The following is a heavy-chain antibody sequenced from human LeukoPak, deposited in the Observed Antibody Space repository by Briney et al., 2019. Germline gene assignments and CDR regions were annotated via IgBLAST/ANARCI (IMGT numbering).Heavy chain of an antibody. Sequence: GASVKVSRKASGGTFSSYAISWVRQAPGQGLEWMGGIIPIFGTANYAQKFQGRVTITTDESTSTAYMELSSLRSEDTAVYYCARGYYDILTGYYQFDYWGQGTLVTVSS. CDR2: IIPIFGTA. CDR3: ARGYYDILTGYYQFDY. J-gene: IGHJ4*02. D-gene: IGHD3-9*01. V-gene: IGHV1-69*05. CDR1: GGTFSSYA.